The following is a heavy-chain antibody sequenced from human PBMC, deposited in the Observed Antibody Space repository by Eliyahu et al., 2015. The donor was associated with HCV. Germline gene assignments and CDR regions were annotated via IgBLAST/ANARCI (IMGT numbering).Heavy chain of an antibody. CDR1: GFTFDDWA. V-gene: IGHV3-9*01. CDR2: XTWXSNNI. D-gene: IGHD4-23*01. CDR3: AKDYGGNSFGN. Sequence: EVQLVESGGGLVQPGRSLRLSCXASGFTFDDWAMHWVRQAPGKGLEXVSGXTWXSNNIGYADSXKGRFTIXRDNAKNSLYLQMNSLRAEDTALYYCAKDYGGNSFGNWGQGTLVTVSS. J-gene: IGHJ4*02.